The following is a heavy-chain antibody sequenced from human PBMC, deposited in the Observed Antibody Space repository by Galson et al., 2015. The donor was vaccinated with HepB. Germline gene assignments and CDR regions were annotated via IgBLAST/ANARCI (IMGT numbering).Heavy chain of an antibody. V-gene: IGHV3-23*01. CDR1: GFTSSHYA. J-gene: IGHJ4*02. CDR2: IEGSGFST. CDR3: AQKWLRFDS. D-gene: IGHD5-12*01. Sequence: SLRLSCAASGFTSSHYAMSWVRQAPGKGLEWVSSIEGSGFSTYYANSVKGRFTISRDNSKNTLYLQVNSLTAEDTAVYYCAQKWLRFDSWGQGTLVTVSS.